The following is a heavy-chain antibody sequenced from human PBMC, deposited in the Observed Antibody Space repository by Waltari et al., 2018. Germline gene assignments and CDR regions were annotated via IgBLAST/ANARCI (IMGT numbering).Heavy chain of an antibody. CDR1: GFTFSSFG. J-gene: IGHJ4*02. CDR3: ARTGNGHSSGWYSGDY. D-gene: IGHD6-19*01. Sequence: QVQLVQSGGGVVQPGRSLGLSCPASGFTFSSFGMQWVRQAPDKGLEWVAIIWYDGSKKYYADSVKGRFTISKDNSNNTLYLQMNSLRAEDTAVYYCARTGNGHSSGWYSGDYWGQGTLVTVSS. CDR2: IWYDGSKK. V-gene: IGHV3-33*01.